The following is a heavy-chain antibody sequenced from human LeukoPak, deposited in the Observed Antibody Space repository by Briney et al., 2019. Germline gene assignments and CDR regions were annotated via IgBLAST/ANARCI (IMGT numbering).Heavy chain of an antibody. CDR1: GYTFTGYY. J-gene: IGHJ4*02. CDR2: INPNSGGT. D-gene: IGHD3-10*01. Sequence: ASVKVSCKASGYTFTGYYMHWARQAPGQGLEWMGWINPNSGGTNYAQKFQGRVTMTRDTSISTAYMELSRLRSDDTAVYYCARDAYYGSAGDYWGQGTLVTVSS. V-gene: IGHV1-2*02. CDR3: ARDAYYGSAGDY.